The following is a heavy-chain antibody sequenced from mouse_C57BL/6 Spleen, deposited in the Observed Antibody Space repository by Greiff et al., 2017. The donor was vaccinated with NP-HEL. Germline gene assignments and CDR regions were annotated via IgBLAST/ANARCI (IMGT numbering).Heavy chain of an antibody. CDR1: GYTFTSYW. CDR3: ARVGRAFAY. V-gene: IGHV1-69*01. J-gene: IGHJ3*01. CDR2: IDPSDSYT. D-gene: IGHD3-3*01. Sequence: VQLQQPGAELVMPGASVKLSCKASGYTFTSYWMHWVKQRPGQGLEWIGEIDPSDSYTNYNQKFKGKSTLTVDKSSSTAYMQLSSLTSEDSAVYYCARVGRAFAYWAKGLWSLSLQ.